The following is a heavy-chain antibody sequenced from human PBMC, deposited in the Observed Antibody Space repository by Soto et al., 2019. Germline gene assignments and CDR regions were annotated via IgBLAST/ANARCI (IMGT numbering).Heavy chain of an antibody. CDR1: GFMFSGYN. Sequence: SLRLSCGASGFMFSGYNMNWVRQAPGKGLEWVSSITGSSNSMFYADSVKGRFTISRDNARNSLYLQMNSLRAEDTAVYYCARMIGDMARGVIRFWGQGALVTVSS. CDR2: ITGSSNSM. J-gene: IGHJ4*02. D-gene: IGHD3-10*01. V-gene: IGHV3-21*01. CDR3: ARMIGDMARGVIRF.